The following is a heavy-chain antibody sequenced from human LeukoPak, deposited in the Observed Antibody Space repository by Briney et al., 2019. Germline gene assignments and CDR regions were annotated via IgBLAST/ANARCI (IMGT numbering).Heavy chain of an antibody. CDR3: ARVHSYNYYAEADY. J-gene: IGHJ4*02. D-gene: IGHD3-22*01. CDR1: SGSISGYY. V-gene: IGHV4-59*01. CDR2: IYYSGST. Sequence: SETLSLTCIVSSGSISGYYWSWIRQPPGKGLEWIGYIYYSGSTTYNPSLKSRVTISLDTSKKQFSLKVTSVTAADTAVYYCARVHSYNYYAEADYWGQGTLVTVSP.